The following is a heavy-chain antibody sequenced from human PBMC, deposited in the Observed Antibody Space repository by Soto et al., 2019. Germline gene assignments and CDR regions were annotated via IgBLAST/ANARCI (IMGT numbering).Heavy chain of an antibody. CDR3: ARVGIYWFDP. D-gene: IGHD3-10*01. J-gene: IGHJ5*02. CDR1: GGSISSGGFY. V-gene: IGHV4-31*03. CDR2: IYYSGST. Sequence: SETLSLTCTVSGGSISSGGFYWSWIRQHPGKGLEWIGNIYYSGSTYYNPSLKSRVTISVDTSKNQFSLKLSSVTAADTALYYCARVGIYWFDPWGQGTLVTVS.